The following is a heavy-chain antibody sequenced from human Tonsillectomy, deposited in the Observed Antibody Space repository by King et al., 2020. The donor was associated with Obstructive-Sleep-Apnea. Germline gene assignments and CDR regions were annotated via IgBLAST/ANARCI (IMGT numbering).Heavy chain of an antibody. J-gene: IGHJ4*02. D-gene: IGHD1-1*01. CDR1: GGSISSYY. CDR2: IYNSETT. V-gene: IGHV4-59*08. Sequence: QLQESGPGLVKPSETLSLTCTVSGGSISSYYWSWIRQPPGKGLEWIGYIYNSETTKYNPSLKSRVTISVDTSKNQFSLKLSSVTAADTAGYYCARHSRPTGIAGYWGQGTLVTVSS. CDR3: ARHSRPTGIAGY.